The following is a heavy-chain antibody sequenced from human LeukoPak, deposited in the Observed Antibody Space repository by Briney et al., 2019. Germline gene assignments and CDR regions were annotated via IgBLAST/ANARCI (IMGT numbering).Heavy chain of an antibody. D-gene: IGHD3-22*01. V-gene: IGHV1-46*01. CDR2: INPSGGST. J-gene: IGHJ4*02. CDR3: ARVPSSYYDTSGYYAY. Sequence: ASVRVSCKTSGYTFSLYYMHWVRQAPGQGLEWLGIINPSGGSTTYAQKFQGRVTMTRDTSTKTVYMDLSSLRSEDTAVYFCARVPSSYYDTSGYYAYWGQGTLVTVSS. CDR1: GYTFSLYY.